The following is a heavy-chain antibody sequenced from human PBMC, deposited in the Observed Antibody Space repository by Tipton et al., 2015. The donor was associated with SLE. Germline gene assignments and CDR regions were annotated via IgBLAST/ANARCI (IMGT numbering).Heavy chain of an antibody. CDR2: ISWNSCSI. CDR1: GFTFDDYA. J-gene: IGHJ6*03. CDR3: AKGGEISAAAGSDYMDV. D-gene: IGHD6-13*01. V-gene: IGHV3-9*01. Sequence: SLRLSCAASGFTFDDYAMHWVRQAPGKGLEWVSGISWNSCSIGYADSVKGRFTISRDNAKNSLYLQMNSLRAEDTALYYCAKGGEISAAAGSDYMDVWGKGTTVTVSS.